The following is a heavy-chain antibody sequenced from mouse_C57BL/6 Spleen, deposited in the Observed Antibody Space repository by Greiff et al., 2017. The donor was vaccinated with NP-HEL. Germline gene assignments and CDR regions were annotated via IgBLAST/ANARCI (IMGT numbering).Heavy chain of an antibody. CDR3: ARYYYGSRRYFDV. CDR2: ISDGGSYT. Sequence: EVNLVESGGGLVKPGGSLKLSCAASGFTFSSYAMSWVRQTPEKRLEWVATISDGGSYTYYPDNVKGRFTISRDNAKNNLYLQMSHLKSEDTAMYYCARYYYGSRRYFDVWGTGTTVTVSS. CDR1: GFTFSSYA. D-gene: IGHD1-1*01. V-gene: IGHV5-4*03. J-gene: IGHJ1*03.